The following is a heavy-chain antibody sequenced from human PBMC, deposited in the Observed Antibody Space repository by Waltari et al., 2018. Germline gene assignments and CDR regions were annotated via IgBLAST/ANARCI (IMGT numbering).Heavy chain of an antibody. V-gene: IGHV1-8*03. CDR2: MNPNSGNT. CDR3: ARGGGSSGWYTFDY. D-gene: IGHD6-19*01. CDR1: GGTFSSYA. Sequence: QVQLVQSGAEVKKPGSSVKVSCKASGGTFSSYAISWVRQAPGQGLEWMGWMNPNSGNTGYAQKFQGRVTITRNTSISTAYMELSSLRSEDTAVYYCARGGGSSGWYTFDYWGQGTLVTVSS. J-gene: IGHJ4*02.